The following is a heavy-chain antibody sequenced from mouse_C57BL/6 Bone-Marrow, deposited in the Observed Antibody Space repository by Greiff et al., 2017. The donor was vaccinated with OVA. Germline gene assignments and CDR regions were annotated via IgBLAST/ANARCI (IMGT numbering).Heavy chain of an antibody. V-gene: IGHV1-19*01. J-gene: IGHJ2*01. CDR1: GYTFTDYY. Sequence: EVQLQQSGPVLVKPGASVKMSCKASGYTFTDYYMNLVKQSHGKSLEWIGVINPYNGGTSYNQKFKGKATLTVDKSSSTAYMELNSLTSEDSAVYYCAGLGPRFDYWGQGTTLTVSS. CDR2: INPYNGGT. D-gene: IGHD4-1*01. CDR3: AGLGPRFDY.